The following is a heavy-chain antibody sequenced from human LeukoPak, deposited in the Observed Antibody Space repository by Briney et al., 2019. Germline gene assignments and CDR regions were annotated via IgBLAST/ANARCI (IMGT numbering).Heavy chain of an antibody. V-gene: IGHV1-24*01. CDR3: ATRFGVIKGYYYYGMDV. CDR1: GYTLTELS. D-gene: IGHD3-10*01. CDR2: FDPEDGET. J-gene: IGHJ6*02. Sequence: ASVKVSCKISGYTLTELSMHWVRQAPGKGLEWMGGFDPEDGETIYAQKFQGRVTMTEDTSTDTAYMELSSLRSEDTAVYYCATRFGVIKGYYYYGMDVWGQGTTVTVSS.